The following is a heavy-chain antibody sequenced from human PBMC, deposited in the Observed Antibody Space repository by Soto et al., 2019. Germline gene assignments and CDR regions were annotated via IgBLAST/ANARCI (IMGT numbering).Heavy chain of an antibody. V-gene: IGHV1-46*01. CDR2: INPSGGRT. D-gene: IGHD3-22*01. CDR1: GYTFTSYY. J-gene: IGHJ6*02. Sequence: ASVKVSCKASGYTFTSYYMHWVRRAPGQGFEWMGIINPSGGRTSYAEKFKSKFTMTRDTSTSTVYMELSSLRSEDTAVYYGERNLGEDGRTYYYDSSGPVGYYYGIDVWGQGTTVTVSS. CDR3: ERNLGEDGRTYYYDSSGPVGYYYGIDV.